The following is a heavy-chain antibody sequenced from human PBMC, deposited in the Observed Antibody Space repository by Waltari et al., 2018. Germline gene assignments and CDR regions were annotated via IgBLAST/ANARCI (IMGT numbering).Heavy chain of an antibody. V-gene: IGHV3-66*01. D-gene: IGHD6-19*01. Sequence: EVQLVESGGALVQPGGSLRLSCAVSGFTVRANYVTWVRQVPGKGLEWRSVIYAGGTTFYADSVKDRFIVSRDNPKNTVYLQMNTLRPDDTAIYYCARADSSGWYGFDYWGQGTLVTVSS. J-gene: IGHJ4*02. CDR1: GFTVRANY. CDR2: IYAGGTT. CDR3: ARADSSGWYGFDY.